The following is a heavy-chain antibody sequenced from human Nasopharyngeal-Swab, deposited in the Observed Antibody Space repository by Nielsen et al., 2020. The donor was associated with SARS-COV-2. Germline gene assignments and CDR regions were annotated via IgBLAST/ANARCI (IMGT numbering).Heavy chain of an antibody. CDR1: SGSFSGYY. V-gene: IGHV4-34*12. D-gene: IGHD6-25*01. CDR3: AKGRQRLPFDAFDI. CDR2: IIHTGVT. J-gene: IGHJ3*02. Sequence: SETLSLTCAVYSGSFSGYYWSWVRQPPGKGLEWIGEIIHTGVTNYNPSLKSRVTMSLDASRSQFSLSLSSVTAADTAVYYCAKGRQRLPFDAFDIWGQGTVVTVSS.